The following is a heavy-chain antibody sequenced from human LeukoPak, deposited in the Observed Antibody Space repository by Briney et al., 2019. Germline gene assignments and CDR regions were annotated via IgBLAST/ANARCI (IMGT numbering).Heavy chain of an antibody. Sequence: GGSLRLSCAASGFTFDDYAMHWVRQAPGKGLEWVSGISWNSGSIGYADSVKGRFTISRDNAKNSLYLQMNSLRAEDTALYYCTSSGYYCDLRRGFDPWGQGTLVTVSS. D-gene: IGHD3-22*01. V-gene: IGHV3-9*01. J-gene: IGHJ5*02. CDR3: TSSGYYCDLRRGFDP. CDR2: ISWNSGSI. CDR1: GFTFDDYA.